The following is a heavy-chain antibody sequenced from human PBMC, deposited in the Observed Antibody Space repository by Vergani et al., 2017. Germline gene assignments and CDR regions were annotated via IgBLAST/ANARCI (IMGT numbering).Heavy chain of an antibody. D-gene: IGHD1-7*01. CDR1: GYTFTSYD. Sequence: QVQLVQSGAEVKKPGASVKVSCKASGYTFTSYDMHWVRQAPGQRLEWMGWINAGNGNTKYSQKFQGRVTITRDTSASTAYMELSSLRSEDTAVYYCARDLGKLELRSGMDVWGQGTTVTVSS. CDR3: ARDLGKLELRSGMDV. V-gene: IGHV1-3*01. CDR2: INAGNGNT. J-gene: IGHJ6*02.